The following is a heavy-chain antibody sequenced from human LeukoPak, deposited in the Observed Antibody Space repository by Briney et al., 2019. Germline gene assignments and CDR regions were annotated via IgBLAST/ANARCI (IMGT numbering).Heavy chain of an antibody. J-gene: IGHJ4*02. CDR2: ISAYNGNT. CDR3: ARVGIAAAGTGRAFDY. CDR1: GYTFTNYG. Sequence: GASVKVSCKASGYTFTNYGISWVRQAPGQGLEWMGWISAYNGNTNYAQKLQGRVTMTTDTSTSTAYMELRSLRSDDTAVYYCARVGIAAAGTGRAFDYWGQGTLVTVSS. D-gene: IGHD6-13*01. V-gene: IGHV1-18*01.